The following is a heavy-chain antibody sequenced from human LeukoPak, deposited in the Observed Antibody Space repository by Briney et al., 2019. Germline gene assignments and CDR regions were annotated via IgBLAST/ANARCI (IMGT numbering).Heavy chain of an antibody. CDR3: ARDGVAGTRYYFDY. J-gene: IGHJ4*02. CDR1: GYTFTSYG. D-gene: IGHD6-19*01. V-gene: IGHV1-2*02. CDR2: INPNSGGT. Sequence: GASVKVSCKASGYTFTSYGISWVRQAPGQGLEWMGWINPNSGGTNYAQKFQGRVTMTRDTSISTAYMELSRLRSDDTAVYYCARDGVAGTRYYFDYWGQGTLVTVSS.